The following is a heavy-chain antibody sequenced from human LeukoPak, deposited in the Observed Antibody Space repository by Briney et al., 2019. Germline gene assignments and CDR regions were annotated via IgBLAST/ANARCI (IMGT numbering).Heavy chain of an antibody. V-gene: IGHV3-30*02. D-gene: IGHD3-22*01. J-gene: IGHJ3*02. CDR1: GFTFSTYG. CDR3: AKGYYDRLNDVFDI. CDR2: IRYDEINE. Sequence: GKSLRLSCAASGFTFSTYGMHWVRQAPGKGLEWVAFIRYDEINEYYVDSVKGRFTISRDNSKNTLYLQMNSLRAEDTAVYYCAKGYYDRLNDVFDIWGQGTTVTVSS.